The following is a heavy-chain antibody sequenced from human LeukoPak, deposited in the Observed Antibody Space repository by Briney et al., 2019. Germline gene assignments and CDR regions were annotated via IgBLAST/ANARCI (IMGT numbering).Heavy chain of an antibody. V-gene: IGHV4-34*01. CDR1: GGSFSGYY. J-gene: IGHJ5*02. D-gene: IGHD3-10*01. Sequence: SETLSLTCAVYGGSFSGYYWSWIRQPPGKGLEWIGEINHSGSTNYNPSLKSRVTISVDTSKNQFSLKLSSVTAADTAVYYCAKHRIFYYGSGSYLNAKWLDPWGQGTLVTVSS. CDR3: AKHRIFYYGSGSYLNAKWLDP. CDR2: INHSGST.